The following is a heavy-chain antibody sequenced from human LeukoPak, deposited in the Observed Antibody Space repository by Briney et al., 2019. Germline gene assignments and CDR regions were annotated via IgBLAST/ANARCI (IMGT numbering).Heavy chain of an antibody. D-gene: IGHD5-24*01. CDR1: GGSISSSSYY. Sequence: PSEALSLTCTVSGGSISSSSYYWGWIRQPPGKGLEWIGGIYYSGSTYYNPSLKSRVTISVDTSKNQFSLKLSSVTAADTAVYYCARLRDGYNYFDYWGQGTLVTVSS. J-gene: IGHJ4*02. V-gene: IGHV4-39*01. CDR2: IYYSGST. CDR3: ARLRDGYNYFDY.